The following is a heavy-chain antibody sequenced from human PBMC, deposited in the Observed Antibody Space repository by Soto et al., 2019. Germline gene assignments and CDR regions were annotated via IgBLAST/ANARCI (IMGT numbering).Heavy chain of an antibody. CDR1: GGSISGYY. Sequence: QVQLQESGPGLVKPSETLSLTCTVSGGSISGYYWSWIRQPPGKGLEWIGYIYYSGSTNYNPSLKSRVTISVDTSKNQFSLKLSSVTAADTAVYYCARDRRWQQLGVWGKGTTVTVSS. J-gene: IGHJ6*04. V-gene: IGHV4-59*01. CDR3: ARDRRWQQLGV. CDR2: IYYSGST. D-gene: IGHD6-13*01.